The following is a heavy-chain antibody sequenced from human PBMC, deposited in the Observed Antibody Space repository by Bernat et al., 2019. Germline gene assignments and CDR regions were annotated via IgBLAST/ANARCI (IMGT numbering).Heavy chain of an antibody. V-gene: IGHV3-33*06. CDR3: AKGTSGAGDFDY. Sequence: QVQLVESGGGVVQAGRSLRLSCAASGYTFSKSAMHWVRQAPGKGLEWVAVIWGDGSKKFYADSVKGRFSISKDDSKNTLYLQMNRLTAEDTAVYYCAKGTSGAGDFDYWGQGALVTVSS. CDR2: IWGDGSKK. D-gene: IGHD3-3*02. CDR1: GYTFSKSA. J-gene: IGHJ4*02.